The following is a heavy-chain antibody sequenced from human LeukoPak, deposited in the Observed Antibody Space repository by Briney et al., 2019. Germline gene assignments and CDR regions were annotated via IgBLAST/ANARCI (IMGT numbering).Heavy chain of an antibody. CDR1: GGTFSSYA. CDR3: ARVYLGYCSSTSCFHYYYYYMDV. Sequence: SVKVSCKASGGTFSSYAISWVRQAPGQGLEWMGGIIPIFGTANYAQKFQGRVTVTADESTSTAYMELSSLRSEDTAVYYCARVYLGYCSSTSCFHYYYYYMDVWGKGTTVTVSS. J-gene: IGHJ6*03. CDR2: IIPIFGTA. V-gene: IGHV1-69*13. D-gene: IGHD2-2*01.